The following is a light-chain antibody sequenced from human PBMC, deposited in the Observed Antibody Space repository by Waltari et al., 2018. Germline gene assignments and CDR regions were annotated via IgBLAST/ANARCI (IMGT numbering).Light chain of an antibody. CDR1: NSNIGAGYD. V-gene: IGLV1-40*01. Sequence: QSVLTQPPSVSGATGQRVTISCSGDNSNIGAGYDVQWYRQLPGTAPKLRIHGSDQRPSGVPERLSGSKSGTSASLAITGLQAADDADYYCQSYDTSQSVGFGGGTKLTVL. CDR3: QSYDTSQSVG. CDR2: GSD. J-gene: IGLJ2*01.